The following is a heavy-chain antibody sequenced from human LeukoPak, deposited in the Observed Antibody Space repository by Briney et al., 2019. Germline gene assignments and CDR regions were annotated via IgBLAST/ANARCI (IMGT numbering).Heavy chain of an antibody. D-gene: IGHD3-3*01. CDR1: GFTFSSYG. CDR2: ISYDGSNK. V-gene: IGHV3-30*18. CDR3: AKDLEDFWSGYHPYNAFDI. Sequence: GGSLRLSCAASGFTFSSYGMHWVRQAPGKGLEWVAVISYDGSNKYYADSVKGRFTISRDNSKNTLYLQMNSLRAEDTAVYYCAKDLEDFWSGYHPYNAFDIWGQGTMVTVSS. J-gene: IGHJ3*02.